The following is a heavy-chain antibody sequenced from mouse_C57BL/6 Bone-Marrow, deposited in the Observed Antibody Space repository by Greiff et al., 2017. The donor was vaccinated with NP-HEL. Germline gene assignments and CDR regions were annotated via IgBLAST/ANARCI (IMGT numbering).Heavy chain of an antibody. CDR1: GYTFTDYY. CDR2: INPNNGGT. CDR3: AITTVVATSPGWYFDV. V-gene: IGHV1-26*01. Sequence: VQLQQSGPELVKPGASVKISCKASGYTFTDYYMNWVKQSHGKSLEWIGDINPNNGGTSYNQKFKGKATLTVDKSSSTAYMELRSLTSEDSAVYYCAITTVVATSPGWYFDVWGTGTTVTVSA. J-gene: IGHJ1*03. D-gene: IGHD1-1*01.